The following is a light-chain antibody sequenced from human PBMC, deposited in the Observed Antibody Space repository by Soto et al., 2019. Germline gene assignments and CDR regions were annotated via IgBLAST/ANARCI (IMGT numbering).Light chain of an antibody. V-gene: IGKV3-20*01. CDR3: QHYGTSAL. J-gene: IGKJ3*01. CDR1: QSVSDSY. Sequence: EIVLTQSPGTLSLSPGEKATLSCRASQSVSDSYLAWYQKKPGQAPRLLIYASSRATGIPDRFSGSGSGTDFTLTIRRLEPEDFAVYYCQHYGTSALFGPGTKVDIK. CDR2: AS.